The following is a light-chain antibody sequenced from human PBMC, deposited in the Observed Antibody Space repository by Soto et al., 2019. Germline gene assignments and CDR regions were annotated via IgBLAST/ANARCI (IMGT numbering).Light chain of an antibody. CDR2: GAS. CDR3: QHYGSSSIT. J-gene: IGKJ5*01. CDR1: QSVSSSY. Sequence: EIVLTQSPGTLSLSPGERATLSCRASQSVSSSYLAWYQQKPGQAPRLLIYGASSRATGIPDRFSGSGSGKDFTLIISILEPEDFAVYYCQHYGSSSITFGQGTRLEIK. V-gene: IGKV3-20*01.